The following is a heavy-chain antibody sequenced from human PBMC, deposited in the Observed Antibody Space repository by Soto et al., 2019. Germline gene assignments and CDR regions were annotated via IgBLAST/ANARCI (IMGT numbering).Heavy chain of an antibody. V-gene: IGHV3-23*01. Sequence: EVQLLESGGGLVQPGGSLRLSCAASGFSFNNYAMNWVRQAPGKGLEWVSAISGSGGSTYYADSVKGRFTISRDNSKNTLFLQMNSLGAGDTAVYYCAKVAVRGVTLNCFDPWGQGTLVTVSS. J-gene: IGHJ5*02. CDR1: GFSFNNYA. CDR2: ISGSGGST. D-gene: IGHD3-10*01. CDR3: AKVAVRGVTLNCFDP.